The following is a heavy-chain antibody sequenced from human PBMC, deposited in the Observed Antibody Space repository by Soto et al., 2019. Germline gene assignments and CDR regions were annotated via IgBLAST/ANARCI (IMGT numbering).Heavy chain of an antibody. J-gene: IGHJ5*02. CDR2: IYFTGST. Sequence: PSETLSLTCTASGVTLNNGDYCWSCLRQSPGQGLEWLGYIYFTGSTYYSPSLKSRLHIAMDKSKNHFSLEMTSVTVADTAVYFCARGEELDVVAAFKRELDPWGPGLLVTVSS. CDR1: GVTLNNGDYC. D-gene: IGHD5-12*01. CDR3: ARGEELDVVAAFKRELDP. V-gene: IGHV4-30-4*01.